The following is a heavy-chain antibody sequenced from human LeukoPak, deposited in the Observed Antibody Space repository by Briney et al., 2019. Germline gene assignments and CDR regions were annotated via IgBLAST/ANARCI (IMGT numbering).Heavy chain of an antibody. V-gene: IGHV3-7*01. J-gene: IGHJ4*02. Sequence: GGSLRLSCAASGFTSSTYWMSWVRQAPGKGLEWVANIKQDESEKYYVDSVKGRFTISRDNAKNSLYLQMNSLRAEDTAVYYCVRRGTSWTIGNTDYWGQGTLVTVSS. CDR3: VRRGTSWTIGNTDY. D-gene: IGHD4-11*01. CDR2: IKQDESEK. CDR1: GFTSSTYW.